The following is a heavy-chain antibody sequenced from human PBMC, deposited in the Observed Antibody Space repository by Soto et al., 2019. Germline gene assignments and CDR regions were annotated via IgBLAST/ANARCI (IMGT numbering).Heavy chain of an antibody. CDR1: GYTFTSYA. CDR3: AREYNWNYDFHY. Sequence: ASVKVSCKASGYTFTSYAMHWVRQAPGQRLEWMGWINAGNANTKYSQKFQGRVTITRDTSASTAYMELSSLRSEDTAVYYCAREYNWNYDFHYWGLGTLVTVSS. V-gene: IGHV1-3*01. CDR2: INAGNANT. D-gene: IGHD1-7*01. J-gene: IGHJ4*02.